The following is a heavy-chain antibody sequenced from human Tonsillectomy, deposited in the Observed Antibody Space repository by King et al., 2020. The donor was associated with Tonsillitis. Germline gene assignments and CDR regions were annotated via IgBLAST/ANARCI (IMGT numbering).Heavy chain of an antibody. CDR1: GFTFSSYA. D-gene: IGHD3-9*01. V-gene: IGHV3-23*04. CDR2: ISGSGGSI. J-gene: IGHJ4*02. Sequence: VQLVESGGGLVQPGGSLRLSCAASGFTFSSYAMSWVRQAPGKGLEWDSAISGSGGSIYYADSVKGRFTISRDNSKNTLYLQVNSLRAADTAVYYCAKEYYDIMTGYYARPFDYWGQGTLVTVSS. CDR3: AKEYYDIMTGYYARPFDY.